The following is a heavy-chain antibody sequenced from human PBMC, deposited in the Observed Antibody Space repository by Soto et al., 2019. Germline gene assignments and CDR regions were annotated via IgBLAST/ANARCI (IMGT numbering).Heavy chain of an antibody. CDR2: INSDGGST. V-gene: IGHV3-74*01. J-gene: IGHJ1*01. Sequence: PGGSLRLSCAASGFTFSNYWMHWVRQTPGKGLVWVSRINSDGGSTSYADSVKGRFTISRDNAKNTLYLQMNSLRAEDTAVYYCARAPYSSSWEAKYFQHWGQGTLVTVSS. CDR1: GFTFSNYW. CDR3: ARAPYSSSWEAKYFQH. D-gene: IGHD6-13*01.